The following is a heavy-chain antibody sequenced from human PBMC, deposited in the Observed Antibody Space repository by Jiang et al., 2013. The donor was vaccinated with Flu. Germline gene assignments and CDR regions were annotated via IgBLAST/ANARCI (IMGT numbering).Heavy chain of an antibody. V-gene: IGHV4-61*02. CDR3: ARGLWPMVRGVLLSSPESTNWSDP. J-gene: IGHJ5*02. CDR1: GGSISSGRYY. D-gene: IGHD3-10*01. Sequence: SGGSISSGRYYWSWIRQPPEGTGVDWAYGYQSGAPTTTPPSKSRVTISLDTSRNQFSLKLSSVTAADTAVYYCARGLWPMVRGVLLSSPESTNWSDPWGQGTLVTVSS. CDR2: GYQSGAP.